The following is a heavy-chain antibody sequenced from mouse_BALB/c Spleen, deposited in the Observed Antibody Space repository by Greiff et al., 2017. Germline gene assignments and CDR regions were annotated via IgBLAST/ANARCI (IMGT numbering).Heavy chain of an antibody. CDR3: ARAYYDYDVGSYYAMDY. D-gene: IGHD2-4*01. CDR2: IWAGGST. J-gene: IGHJ4*01. CDR1: GFSLTSYG. V-gene: IGHV2-9*02. Sequence: VKLVESGPGLVAPSQSLSITCTVSGFSLTSYGVHWVRQPPGKGLEWLGVIWAGGSTNYNSALMSRLSISKDNSKSQVFLKMNSLQTDDTAMYYCARAYYDYDVGSYYAMDYWGQGTSVTVSS.